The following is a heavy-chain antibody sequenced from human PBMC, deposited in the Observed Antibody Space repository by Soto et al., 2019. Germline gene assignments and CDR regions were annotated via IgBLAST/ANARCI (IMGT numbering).Heavy chain of an antibody. CDR3: AKDAIWRNLGYCSSTSCPNYFDY. V-gene: IGHV3-30*18. D-gene: IGHD2-2*01. Sequence: QVQLVESGGGVVQPGRSLRLSCAASGFTFSSYGMHWVRQAPGKGLEWVAVISYDGSNKYYADSVKGRFTISRDNSKNTLYLQMNRLRAEDTAVYYCAKDAIWRNLGYCSSTSCPNYFDYWGQGTLVTVSS. CDR1: GFTFSSYG. J-gene: IGHJ4*02. CDR2: ISYDGSNK.